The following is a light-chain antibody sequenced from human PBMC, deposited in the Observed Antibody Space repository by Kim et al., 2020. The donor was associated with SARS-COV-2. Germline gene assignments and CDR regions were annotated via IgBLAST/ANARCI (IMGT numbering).Light chain of an antibody. CDR1: GFNIGSNY. V-gene: IGLV1-47*01. Sequence: QRVTISCSGSGFNIGSNYVYWYQQLPGTAPKLLIYRNNQRPSGVPDRFSGSKSGTSASLAISGLRSEDEADYYCAAWDDSLSGVVFGGGTQLTVL. J-gene: IGLJ2*01. CDR3: AAWDDSLSGVV. CDR2: RNN.